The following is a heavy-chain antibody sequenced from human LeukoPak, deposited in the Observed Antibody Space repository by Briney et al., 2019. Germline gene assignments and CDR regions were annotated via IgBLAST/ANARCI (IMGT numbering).Heavy chain of an antibody. CDR1: GYTFTKYA. Sequence: GASVKVSCKASGYTFTKYAMNWMRQAPGQGLEWMGWINTHTGNPTYAQGFTGRFVFSLDTSVSTAYLQISSLKAEDTAVYYCARDLESGNWPDSSGLDYWGQGTLVTVSS. J-gene: IGHJ4*02. CDR2: INTHTGNP. CDR3: ARDLESGNWPDSSGLDY. D-gene: IGHD6-19*01. V-gene: IGHV7-4-1*02.